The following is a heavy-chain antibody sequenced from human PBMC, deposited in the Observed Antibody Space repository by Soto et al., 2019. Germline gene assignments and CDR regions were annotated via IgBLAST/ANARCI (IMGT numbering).Heavy chain of an antibody. CDR2: INAGNGNT. J-gene: IGHJ3*02. CDR1: GYTFTIYS. V-gene: IGHV1-3*01. D-gene: IGHD2-15*01. Sequence: ASVKVSCKASGYTFTIYSMHWVRQAPGQRLEWMGWINAGNGNTKYSQKFQGRVTITRDTSASTAYMELSSLRSEDTAVYYCARDSCSGGSCYGHDAFAIWGQGTMVTVSS. CDR3: ARDSCSGGSCYGHDAFAI.